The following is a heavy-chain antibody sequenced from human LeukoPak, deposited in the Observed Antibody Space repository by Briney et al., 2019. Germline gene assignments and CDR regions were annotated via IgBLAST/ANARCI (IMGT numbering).Heavy chain of an antibody. Sequence: GASVKVSCKASGYTFTDYYMHWVRQAPGQGLEWMGWINPSSGGTNYAQKFQDRVAMTRDTSINTAYMELSSLTYDDTAVYYCARGVLIQGRGAFDIWGQGAMVTVPS. CDR1: GYTFTDYY. V-gene: IGHV1-2*02. J-gene: IGHJ3*02. D-gene: IGHD3-9*01. CDR2: INPSSGGT. CDR3: ARGVLIQGRGAFDI.